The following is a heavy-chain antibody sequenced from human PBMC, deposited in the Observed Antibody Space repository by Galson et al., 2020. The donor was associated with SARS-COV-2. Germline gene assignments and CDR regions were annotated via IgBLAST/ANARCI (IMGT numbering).Heavy chain of an antibody. Sequence: GESLKLSCAGSGFTFSRYAMSWVRQVPGKGLEWVSSVTAGGSITYHADTVKGRFTISRDNSKNTLYLQMNSLRVEDTALYYCAKDQGNDYGDQLDYWGQGTLVSVSS. CDR3: AKDQGNDYGDQLDY. V-gene: IGHV3-23*01. CDR1: GFTFSRYA. J-gene: IGHJ4*02. CDR2: VTAGGSIT. D-gene: IGHD4-17*01.